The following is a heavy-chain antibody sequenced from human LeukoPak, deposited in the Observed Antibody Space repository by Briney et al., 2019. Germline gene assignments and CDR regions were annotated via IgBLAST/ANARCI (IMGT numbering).Heavy chain of an antibody. Sequence: KASETLSLTCTVSGGSISSSSYYWGWIREPPGKGLEWIGSIYYSVSAYNNPALKCQVTISVDTSKNHFSLKMSSVTAADTAVYYCARDAYYDSSKKGAFDIWGQGTMVTVSS. J-gene: IGHJ3*02. CDR1: GGSISSSSYY. D-gene: IGHD3-22*01. CDR2: IYYSVSA. CDR3: ARDAYYDSSKKGAFDI. V-gene: IGHV4-39*07.